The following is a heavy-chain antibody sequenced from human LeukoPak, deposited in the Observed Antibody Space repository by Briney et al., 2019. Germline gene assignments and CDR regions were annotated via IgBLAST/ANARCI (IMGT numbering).Heavy chain of an antibody. D-gene: IGHD2-2*02. Sequence: SETLSLTCTVSGGSISSYYWSWIRQPPGKGLEWIGYIYYSGSTNYNPSLKSRVTISVDTSKNQFSLKLSPVTAADTAVYYCARHVGCSSTSCYTPVRDWGQGTLVTVSS. CDR3: ARHVGCSSTSCYTPVRD. V-gene: IGHV4-59*08. CDR2: IYYSGST. CDR1: GGSISSYY. J-gene: IGHJ4*02.